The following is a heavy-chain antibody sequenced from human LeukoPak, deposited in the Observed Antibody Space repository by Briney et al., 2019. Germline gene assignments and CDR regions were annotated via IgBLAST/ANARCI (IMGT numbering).Heavy chain of an antibody. D-gene: IGHD5-24*01. V-gene: IGHV3-53*01. CDR2: IYSGGAS. J-gene: IGHJ4*02. Sequence: GGCLRLSCAASGFPVINTYMSWVRQAPGKGLEWVSVIYSGGASYYADSVKGRFTISRDNAKNSLYLQMNSLRAEDTAVYYCARDRRWLQPGGFDYWGQGTLVTVSS. CDR3: ARDRRWLQPGGFDY. CDR1: GFPVINTY.